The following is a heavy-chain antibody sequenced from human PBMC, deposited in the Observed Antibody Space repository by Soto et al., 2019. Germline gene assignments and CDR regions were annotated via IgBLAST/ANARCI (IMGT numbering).Heavy chain of an antibody. Sequence: AASVKVSCKASGYTFTSYYMHWVRQAPGQGLEWMGIINPSGGSTSYAQKFQGRVTMTRDTSTSTVYMELSSLRSEDTAVYYCARVYSDSSGYYYGWFDPWGQGTLVTVSS. J-gene: IGHJ5*02. CDR1: GYTFTSYY. CDR2: INPSGGST. CDR3: ARVYSDSSGYYYGWFDP. V-gene: IGHV1-46*03. D-gene: IGHD3-22*01.